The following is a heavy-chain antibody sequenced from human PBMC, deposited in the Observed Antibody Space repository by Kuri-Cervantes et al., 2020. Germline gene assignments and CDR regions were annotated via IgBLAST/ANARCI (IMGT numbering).Heavy chain of an antibody. CDR1: GGTFNTYA. CDR2: IMPILGTA. Sequence: SVKVSCKASGGTFNTYAYNWVRQAPGQGLEWMGGIMPILGTANYAQKFQGRVTMTRNTSISTAYMELSSLRSEDTAVYYRARGSGGMGFDPWGQGTLVTVSS. D-gene: IGHD1-26*01. V-gene: IGHV1-69*10. J-gene: IGHJ5*02. CDR3: ARGSGGMGFDP.